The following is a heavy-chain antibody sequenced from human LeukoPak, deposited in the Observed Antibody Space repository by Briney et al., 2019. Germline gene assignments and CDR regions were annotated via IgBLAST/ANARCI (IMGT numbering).Heavy chain of an antibody. V-gene: IGHV3-23*01. CDR1: GFNFSNYA. J-gene: IGHJ4*02. Sequence: GGSLRLSCAASGFNFSNYAMTWVRQAPGKGLEWVSVVTGSSRYTYYTDSVKGRFTISRDNSKNILYLEMNSLRVEDTAIYYCAKDRSSSTSCSNYWGRGTLVTVSS. CDR3: AKDRSSSTSCSNY. CDR2: VTGSSRYT. D-gene: IGHD2-2*01.